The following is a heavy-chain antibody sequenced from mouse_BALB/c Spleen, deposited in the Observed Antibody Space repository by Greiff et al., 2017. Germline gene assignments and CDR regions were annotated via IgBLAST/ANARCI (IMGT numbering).Heavy chain of an antibody. CDR3: ARWGSVTTVVGYYAMDY. CDR1: GFNIKDTY. J-gene: IGHJ4*01. CDR2: IDPANGNT. V-gene: IGHV14-3*02. Sequence: EVKLVESGAELVKPGASVKLSCTASGFNIKDTYMPWVQQRPEQGLEWIGRIDPANGNTKYDPKFQGKSTISADTSSNTAYLQLSSLTSEDTAVYYCARWGSVTTVVGYYAMDYWGQGTSVTVSS. D-gene: IGHD1-1*01.